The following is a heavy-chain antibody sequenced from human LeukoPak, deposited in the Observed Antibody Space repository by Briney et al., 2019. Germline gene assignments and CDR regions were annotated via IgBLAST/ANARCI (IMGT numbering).Heavy chain of an antibody. Sequence: GGSLRLSCAASGFTFSSYAMSWVRQAPGKGLEWVSAISGSGGSTYYADSAKGRFTISRDNSKNTLYLQMNSLRAEDTAVYYCARGCFGGSYYYYYYYMDVWGKGTTVTISS. J-gene: IGHJ6*03. V-gene: IGHV3-23*01. CDR2: ISGSGGST. CDR3: ARGCFGGSYYYYYYYMDV. D-gene: IGHD1-26*01. CDR1: GFTFSSYA.